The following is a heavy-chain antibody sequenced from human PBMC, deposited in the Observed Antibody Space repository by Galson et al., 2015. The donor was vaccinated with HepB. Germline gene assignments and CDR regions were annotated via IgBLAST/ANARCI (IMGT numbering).Heavy chain of an antibody. V-gene: IGHV3-30-3*01. Sequence: SLRLSCAASGFTFSSYAMHWVRQAPGKELEWVAVISYDGSNKYYADSVKGRFTISRDNSKNTLYLQMNSLRAEDTAVYYCAVDREYCSSTSCYLSALDYWGQGTLVTVSS. CDR3: AVDREYCSSTSCYLSALDY. CDR2: ISYDGSNK. CDR1: GFTFSSYA. J-gene: IGHJ4*02. D-gene: IGHD2-2*01.